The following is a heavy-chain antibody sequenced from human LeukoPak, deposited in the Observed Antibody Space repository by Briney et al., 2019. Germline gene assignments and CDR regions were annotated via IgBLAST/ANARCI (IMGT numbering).Heavy chain of an antibody. D-gene: IGHD6-13*01. CDR3: ARELIAAAGTPYFDY. V-gene: IGHV3-20*04. Sequence: GGSLRLSCAASGFTFDDYGMSWVRQAPGKGLEWVSGINWNGGSTGYADSVKGRFTISRDNSKNTLYLQMNSLRAEDTAVYYCARELIAAAGTPYFDYWGQGTLVTVSS. CDR2: INWNGGST. J-gene: IGHJ4*02. CDR1: GFTFDDYG.